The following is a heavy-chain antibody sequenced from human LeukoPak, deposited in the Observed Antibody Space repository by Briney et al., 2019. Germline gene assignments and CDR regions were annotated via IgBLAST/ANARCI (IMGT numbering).Heavy chain of an antibody. D-gene: IGHD5-18*01. CDR3: ARVADTAMEYYFDY. Sequence: ASVKVSCKTSGGTFSSYAISWVRQAPGQGLEWMGRIIPIFGTANYAQKFQGRVTITTDESTSTAYMELSSLRSEDTAVYYCARVADTAMEYYFDYWGQGTLVTVSS. J-gene: IGHJ4*02. V-gene: IGHV1-69*05. CDR2: IIPIFGTA. CDR1: GGTFSSYA.